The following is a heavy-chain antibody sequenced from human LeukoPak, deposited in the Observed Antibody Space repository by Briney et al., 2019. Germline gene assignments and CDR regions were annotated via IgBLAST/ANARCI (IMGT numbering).Heavy chain of an antibody. V-gene: IGHV1-2*02. CDR1: GYTFTGYY. J-gene: IGHJ4*02. Sequence: ASVKVSCKASGYTFTGYYVHWVRQAPGQGLEWMGWINPNSGGTNYAQKFQGRVTMTRDTSISTAYMELSRLRSDDTAVYYCARASITDRITPFDYWGQGTLVTVSS. CDR3: ARASITDRITPFDY. D-gene: IGHD1-14*01. CDR2: INPNSGGT.